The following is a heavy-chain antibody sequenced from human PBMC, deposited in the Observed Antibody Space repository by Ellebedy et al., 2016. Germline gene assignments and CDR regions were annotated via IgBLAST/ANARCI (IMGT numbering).Heavy chain of an antibody. V-gene: IGHV1-18*01. CDR1: GGTFSTYS. J-gene: IGHJ6*02. CDR2: ISAYNGNT. D-gene: IGHD3-16*01. CDR3: AKGGTDGPSGYYYYGMDV. Sequence: ASVKVSCKASGGTFSTYSISWVRQAPGQGLEWMGGISAYNGNTHFAQKVQGRCTLTTDTSTSTAYMELRSLRSDDTAVYYCAKGGTDGPSGYYYYGMDVWGQGTTVTVSS.